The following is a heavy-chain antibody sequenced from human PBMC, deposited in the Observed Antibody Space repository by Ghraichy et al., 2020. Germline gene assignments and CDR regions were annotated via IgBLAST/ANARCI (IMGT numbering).Heavy chain of an antibody. J-gene: IGHJ4*02. CDR1: GFSFSNYS. D-gene: IGHD3-16*02. CDR2: ISGSSGSI. V-gene: IGHV3-48*02. CDR3: ARDRDDIWGNYRYSFNC. Sequence: GESLNISCAASGFSFSNYSMNWVRQVPGKGLEWLSYISGSSGSIYYADSVRGRFTVSRDNAKNSLFLQMNSLRDEDTAVYYCARDRDDIWGNYRYSFNCWGQGTLVTVPS.